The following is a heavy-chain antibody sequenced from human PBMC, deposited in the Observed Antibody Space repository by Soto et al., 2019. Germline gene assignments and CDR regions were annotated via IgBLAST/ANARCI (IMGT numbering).Heavy chain of an antibody. V-gene: IGHV4-30-4*08. CDR1: GGSISNYY. CDR2: IYYSGST. J-gene: IGHJ5*02. CDR3: ASLKLGYSTFDP. D-gene: IGHD5-18*01. Sequence: SETLSLTCTVSGGSISNYYWSWIRQPPGKGLEWIGYIYYSGSTYYNPSLKSRVTISVDTSKNQFPLKLSSVTAADTAVYYCASLKLGYSTFDPWGQGTLVTVSS.